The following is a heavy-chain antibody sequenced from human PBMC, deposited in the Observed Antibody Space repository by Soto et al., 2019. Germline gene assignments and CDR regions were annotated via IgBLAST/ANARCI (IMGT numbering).Heavy chain of an antibody. V-gene: IGHV3-23*01. D-gene: IGHD1-26*01. J-gene: IGHJ6*04. CDR3: ATGVELDV. Sequence: EVLLLESGGGLVQPGGSLRLSCEASGFSFSSFAMNWVRQAPGKGLEWVSAIGDSGASTYYADSVKGRFTISRDNSRNTLYLPLHSLRAEATAVYYCATGVELDVWGNGNTVTVSP. CDR2: IGDSGAST. CDR1: GFSFSSFA.